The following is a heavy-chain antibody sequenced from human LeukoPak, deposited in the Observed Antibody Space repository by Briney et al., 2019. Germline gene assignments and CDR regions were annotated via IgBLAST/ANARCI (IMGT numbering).Heavy chain of an antibody. J-gene: IGHJ6*03. V-gene: IGHV3-21*01. CDR3: ASYLRGYMDV. CDR1: GFTFSSYS. CDR2: ISSSSSYI. D-gene: IGHD3-10*01. Sequence: GGSLRLSCAASGFTFSSYSMKWVRQARGKGLEWVSSISSSSSYIYYADSVKGRFTISRDNAKNSLYLQMNSLRAEDTAVYYCASYLRGYMDVWGKGTTVTVSS.